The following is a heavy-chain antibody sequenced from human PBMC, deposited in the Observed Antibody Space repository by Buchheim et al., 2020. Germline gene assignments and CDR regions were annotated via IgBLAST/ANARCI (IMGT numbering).Heavy chain of an antibody. CDR1: GFTLGSNA. Sequence: QVQLVESGGGVVQPGMSLRLSCVASGFTLGSNAMHWVRQAPGKGLEWAAVISYDGNNRFYADSVRGRFTISRDNSKNTLYLEMTNLRSEGTGVYYCARSPSWTSYLDYWGQGTL. V-gene: IGHV3-30-3*01. CDR3: ARSPSWTSYLDY. CDR2: ISYDGNNR. J-gene: IGHJ4*02. D-gene: IGHD3/OR15-3a*01.